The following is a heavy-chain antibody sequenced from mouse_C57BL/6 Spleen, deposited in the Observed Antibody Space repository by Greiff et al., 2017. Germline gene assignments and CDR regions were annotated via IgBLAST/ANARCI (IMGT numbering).Heavy chain of an antibody. Sequence: EVQLQQSGPELVKPGASVKISCKASGYSFTGYYMNWVKQSPEKSLEWIGEINPSTGGTTYNQKFKAKATLTVDKSSSTAYMQLKSLTSEDSAVYYCARGDGYDVGSFDYWGQGTTLTVSS. CDR3: ARGDGYDVGSFDY. J-gene: IGHJ2*01. V-gene: IGHV1-42*01. CDR1: GYSFTGYY. CDR2: INPSTGGT. D-gene: IGHD2-2*01.